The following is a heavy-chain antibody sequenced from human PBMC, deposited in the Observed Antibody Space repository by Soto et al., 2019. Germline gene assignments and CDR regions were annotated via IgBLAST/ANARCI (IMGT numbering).Heavy chain of an antibody. J-gene: IGHJ5*02. V-gene: IGHV4-59*01. D-gene: IGHD3-22*01. CDR3: ARELYYESSFKTSCFAP. Sequence: SETLSLTCTVSGGSFSSYYWSWIRQPPGKGLEWIGHIYYSGSTKYNPSLKSRVTISVDMSKNQFALKLSSVTAADSAVYYCARELYYESSFKTSCFAPWGQGTLVPVSS. CDR2: IYYSGST. CDR1: GGSFSSYY.